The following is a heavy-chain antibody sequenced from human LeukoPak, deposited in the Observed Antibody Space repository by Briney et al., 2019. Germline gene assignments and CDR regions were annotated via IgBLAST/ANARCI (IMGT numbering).Heavy chain of an antibody. Sequence: PSETLSLTCAVYGGSFSGYYWSWIRQPPGKGLEWIGEINHSGSTHYNPSLKSRVTISVDTSKNQFSLKLSSVTAADTAVYYCARCTRITMVRGVIITGIYYFDYWGQGTLVTVSS. J-gene: IGHJ4*02. CDR2: INHSGST. CDR3: ARCTRITMVRGVIITGIYYFDY. CDR1: GGSFSGYY. D-gene: IGHD3-10*01. V-gene: IGHV4-34*01.